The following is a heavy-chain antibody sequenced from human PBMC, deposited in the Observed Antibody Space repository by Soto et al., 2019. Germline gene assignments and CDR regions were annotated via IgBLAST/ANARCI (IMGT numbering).Heavy chain of an antibody. CDR1: GFTFSGYS. V-gene: IGHV3-48*02. D-gene: IGHD6-19*01. J-gene: IGHJ4*02. CDR3: ARAQSVQWLALDY. CDR2: ITDSSTI. Sequence: EVQLVESGGGLVQPGGSLRLSCAASGFTFSGYSMHWVRQAPGKGLEWLSYITDSSTIYYADSVKGRFTISRDNAKNSLYLQMNSLRDEDTAVYYCARAQSVQWLALDYWGQGTLVTVSS.